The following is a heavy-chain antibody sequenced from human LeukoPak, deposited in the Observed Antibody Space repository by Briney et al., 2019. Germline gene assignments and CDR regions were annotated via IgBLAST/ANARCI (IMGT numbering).Heavy chain of an antibody. D-gene: IGHD4-17*01. Sequence: PGGSLRLSCAASGFTFSSYSMNWVRQAPGKGLEWVSYISSSSSTIYYADSVKGRFTISRDNAKNSLYLQMNSLRAEDTAVYYCARDTGRSYGADAFDIWGQGTMVTVSS. V-gene: IGHV3-48*01. CDR2: ISSSSSTI. J-gene: IGHJ3*02. CDR3: ARDTGRSYGADAFDI. CDR1: GFTFSSYS.